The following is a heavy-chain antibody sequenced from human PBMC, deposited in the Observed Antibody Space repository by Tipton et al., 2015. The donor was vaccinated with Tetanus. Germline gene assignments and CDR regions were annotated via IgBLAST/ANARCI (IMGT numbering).Heavy chain of an antibody. CDR1: GFTFSSYA. CDR2: LSTTGGST. D-gene: IGHD3-3*01. J-gene: IGHJ6*02. Sequence: SLRLSCAASGFTFSSYAMSWVRQAVGKGLEWVSALSTTGGSTYYADSVKGRFTISRDNSKNTLYLQMNSLRAEDTAVYYCAKGILGGYDFWSGPYGMDVWGQGTTVTVSS. CDR3: AKGILGGYDFWSGPYGMDV. V-gene: IGHV3-23*01.